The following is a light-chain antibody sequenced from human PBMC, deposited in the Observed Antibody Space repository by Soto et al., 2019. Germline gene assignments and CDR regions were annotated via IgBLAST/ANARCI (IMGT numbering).Light chain of an antibody. CDR3: ATWDDSLNAWV. CDR2: SNN. J-gene: IGLJ3*02. Sequence: QSVLTQPPSASGTPGQRVTISCSGSSSNIGSNTVNWYQHLPRTAPKLLIYSNNQRPSGVPDRFSGSKSGTSASLAISGLQSDDEADYDCATWDDSLNAWVFGGGTKLTVL. V-gene: IGLV1-44*01. CDR1: SSNIGSNT.